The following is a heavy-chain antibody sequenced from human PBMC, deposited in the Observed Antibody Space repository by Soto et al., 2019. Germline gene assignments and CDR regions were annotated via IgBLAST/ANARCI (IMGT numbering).Heavy chain of an antibody. V-gene: IGHV1-8*02. CDR3: ARPLNDDYFGY. Sequence: ASVKVSCKASGYTFTNYGISWVRQATGQGLEWMGWMNPNSGNTGYAQKFQGRVTMTRNTSISTAYLELSSLRSDDTAVYYCARPLNDDYFGYWGQGTLVTVSS. J-gene: IGHJ4*02. D-gene: IGHD1-1*01. CDR2: MNPNSGNT. CDR1: GYTFTNYG.